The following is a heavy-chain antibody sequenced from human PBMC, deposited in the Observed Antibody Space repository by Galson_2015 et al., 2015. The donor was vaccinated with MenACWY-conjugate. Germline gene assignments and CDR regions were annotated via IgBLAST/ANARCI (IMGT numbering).Heavy chain of an antibody. D-gene: IGHD3-16*01. CDR2: IYHSGST. V-gene: IGHV4-38-2*02. CDR1: GFSIGTGYY. Sequence: TLSLTCNVSGFSIGTGYYWGWLRQPPGKGLEWIGDIYHSGSTYYNPSLKSRLHMSLDRTKNQFSLELSSVTAADTAVYYCAMEGGGSLITLAFEFWGQGAVVTVSS. J-gene: IGHJ3*01. CDR3: AMEGGGSLITLAFEF.